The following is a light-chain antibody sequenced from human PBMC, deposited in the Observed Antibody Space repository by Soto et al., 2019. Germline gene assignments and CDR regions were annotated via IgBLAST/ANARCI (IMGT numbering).Light chain of an antibody. CDR3: QQYNTYPPWT. CDR2: KAS. V-gene: IGKV1-5*03. J-gene: IGKJ1*01. Sequence: DIQMTQSPSTLSASVGDRVTITCRASQSIRSYLAWYQQKPGKAPKLLISKASSLESGVASRFSGSGSGTEFTLTISSLQPDDFATYYCQQYNTYPPWTFGQGTKVEIK. CDR1: QSIRSY.